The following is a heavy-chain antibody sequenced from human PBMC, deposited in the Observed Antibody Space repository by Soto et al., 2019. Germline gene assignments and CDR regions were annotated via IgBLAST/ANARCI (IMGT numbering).Heavy chain of an antibody. CDR2: IYYSGST. V-gene: IGHV4-39*01. D-gene: IGHD1-1*01. CDR3: ARIPTGTTNDASYI. Sequence: QLQLQESGPGLVKPSETLSLSCGVSGDSISNSRFYWGWIRQPPGKGLEWIGSIYYSGSTYYNPSVKSRVTISIDPSKNQFSLKLSSVTAADTAVYYCARIPTGTTNDASYIWGHGTLVTVSS. J-gene: IGHJ3*02. CDR1: GDSISNSRFY.